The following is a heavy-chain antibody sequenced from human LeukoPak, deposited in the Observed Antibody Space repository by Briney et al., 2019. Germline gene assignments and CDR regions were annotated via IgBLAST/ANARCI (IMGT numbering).Heavy chain of an antibody. D-gene: IGHD6-13*01. CDR2: ISSTGSSI. V-gene: IGHV3-48*03. CDR1: GFTFSSYE. J-gene: IGHJ5*02. Sequence: GGSLRLSCAASGFTFSSYEMNWVRQAPGKGLEWVSYISSTGSSIYYADSVKGRFTISRDNAKNSLYLQMNSLRAEDTAIYYCARGPYSSSWSAWFDPWDQGTLVTVSS. CDR3: ARGPYSSSWSAWFDP.